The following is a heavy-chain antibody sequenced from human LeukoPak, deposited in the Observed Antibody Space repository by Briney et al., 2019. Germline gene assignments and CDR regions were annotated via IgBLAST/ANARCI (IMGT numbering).Heavy chain of an antibody. V-gene: IGHV3-15*01. CDR2: LKTITDGGTT. CDR1: GFTVSSNY. CDR3: QFFFLGYSEDY. Sequence: PGGSLRLSCAASGFTVSSNYMSWVRQAPGKGLEWVGRLKTITDGGTTDCAAPVKGRFNISRDDSKNTLYLQMNSLKTEDTGLYYCQFFFLGYSEDYWGQGSLVAVTS. J-gene: IGHJ4*02. D-gene: IGHD3-22*01.